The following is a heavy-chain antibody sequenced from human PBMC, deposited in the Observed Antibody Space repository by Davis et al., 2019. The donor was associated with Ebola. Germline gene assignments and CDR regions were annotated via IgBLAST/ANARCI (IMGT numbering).Heavy chain of an antibody. D-gene: IGHD3-9*01. CDR2: IFQSGST. J-gene: IGHJ4*02. CDR3: ARQTGYYDILTGYYIGYFDY. Sequence: WVRQPPGKGLEWIGYIFQSGSTYYNPSLKSRVTISVDTSKNQFSLKLSSVTAADTAVYYCARQTGYYDILTGYYIGYFDYWGQGTLVTVSS. V-gene: IGHV4-31*02.